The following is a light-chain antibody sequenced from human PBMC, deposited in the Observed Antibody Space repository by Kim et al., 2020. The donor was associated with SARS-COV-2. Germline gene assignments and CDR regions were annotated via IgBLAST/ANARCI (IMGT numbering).Light chain of an antibody. V-gene: IGKV1-27*01. J-gene: IGKJ4*01. Sequence: DIQMTQSPSSLSASVGDRVTITCRASQVINNDLAWYQQKPGRAPRLLIYAASTLQSGVPSRFSGSGSGTDFTLTISSLQPEDFATYYCQKYNSAPALTFGGGTKVDIK. CDR3: QKYNSAPALT. CDR1: QVINND. CDR2: AAS.